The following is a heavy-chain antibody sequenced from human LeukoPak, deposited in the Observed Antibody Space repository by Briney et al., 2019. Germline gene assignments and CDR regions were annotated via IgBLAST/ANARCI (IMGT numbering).Heavy chain of an antibody. D-gene: IGHD1-26*01. CDR3: ARARGSYDMIN. J-gene: IGHJ4*02. CDR2: IYSGGST. Sequence: GGSLRLSCAASGFTLSSNYMSWVRQAPGKGLEWVSVIYSGGSTYYADSVKGRFTISRDNSKNTLYLQMNSLRAEDTAVYYCARARGSYDMINWGQGTLVTVSS. CDR1: GFTLSSNY. V-gene: IGHV3-66*01.